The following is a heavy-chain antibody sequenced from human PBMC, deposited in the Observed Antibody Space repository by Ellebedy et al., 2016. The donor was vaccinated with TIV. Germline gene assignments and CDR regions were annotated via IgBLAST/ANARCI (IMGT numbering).Heavy chain of an antibody. V-gene: IGHV3-21*01. CDR3: ARATSIGDYIYY. Sequence: GESLKISCAASGFTFTTYIMNWVRQAPGKGLEWVSSISSTNNYIYYADSVKGRFTISRDNAKNSLYLQMNSLRVEDTAVYYCARATSIGDYIYYWGQGTLVTVSS. CDR1: GFTFTTYI. D-gene: IGHD2/OR15-2a*01. J-gene: IGHJ4*02. CDR2: ISSTNNYI.